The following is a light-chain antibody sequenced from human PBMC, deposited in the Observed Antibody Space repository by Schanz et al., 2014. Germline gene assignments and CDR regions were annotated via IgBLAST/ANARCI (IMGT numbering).Light chain of an antibody. CDR2: AAS. CDR1: QGISSY. Sequence: IQLTQSPSSLSASVGDRVTITCRASQGISSYLAWYQQKPGKAPKLLVYAASTLQSGVPSRFSGSGSGTDFTLTISSLQPEDFANYYCQQSYSVPYTFGQGTKLEIK. V-gene: IGKV1-9*01. CDR3: QQSYSVPYT. J-gene: IGKJ2*01.